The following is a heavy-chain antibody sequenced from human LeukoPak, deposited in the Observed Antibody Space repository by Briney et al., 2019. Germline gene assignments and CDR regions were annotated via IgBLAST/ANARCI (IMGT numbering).Heavy chain of an antibody. D-gene: IGHD3-10*01. J-gene: IGHJ6*02. CDR1: GGTFISYA. CDR3: ARYGSGSFFSFPPGMDV. V-gene: IGHV1-69*13. Sequence: ASVKVSCKASGGTFISYAISWVRQAPGQGLEWMGGIIPIFGTANYAQKFQGRVTITADESTSTAYMELSSLRSEDTAVHYCARYGSGSFFSFPPGMDVWGQGTTVTVSS. CDR2: IIPIFGTA.